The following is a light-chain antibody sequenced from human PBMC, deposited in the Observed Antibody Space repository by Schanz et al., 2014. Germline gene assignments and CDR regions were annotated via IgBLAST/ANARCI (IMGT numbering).Light chain of an antibody. CDR3: QQCSNWPWT. J-gene: IGKJ1*01. V-gene: IGKV3-15*01. CDR2: DTS. CDR1: QSVSGN. Sequence: EIEMTQSPATLSVSPGDRVTLSCRASQSVSGNLAWYQQRPGQAPRLLIYDTSTRATGIPARFSGSGSGTEFTLTISSLQSEDFAVYYCQQCSNWPWTFGQGTKVEIK.